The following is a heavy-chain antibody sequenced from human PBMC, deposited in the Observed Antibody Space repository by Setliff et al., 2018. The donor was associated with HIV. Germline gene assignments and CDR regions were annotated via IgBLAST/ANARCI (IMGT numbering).Heavy chain of an antibody. CDR1: GYTFTAYY. V-gene: IGHV1-2*02. Sequence: ASVKVSCKTSGYTFTAYYIHWVRQAPGQGLEWMGWINSNNGGTKYAQNFQGRVTMTRDTSITTAYMELSSLISDDTAVYYCAREPIGGDDAFDIWGQGTMVTVSS. CDR2: INSNNGGT. J-gene: IGHJ3*02. D-gene: IGHD2-21*02. CDR3: AREPIGGDDAFDI.